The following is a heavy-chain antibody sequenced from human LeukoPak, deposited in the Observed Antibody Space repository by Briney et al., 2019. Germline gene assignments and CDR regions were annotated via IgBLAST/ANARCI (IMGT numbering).Heavy chain of an antibody. Sequence: GESLKISCKGSGYSFTSYWIGWVRQMPGKGLEWVGIIYPGDSDTRYTPSLQGQVTISADKSISTAYLQWSSLKASDTAMYYCARHRYYYDSSGIDYWGQGTLVTVSS. V-gene: IGHV5-51*01. CDR1: GYSFTSYW. D-gene: IGHD3-22*01. CDR2: IYPGDSDT. J-gene: IGHJ4*02. CDR3: ARHRYYYDSSGIDY.